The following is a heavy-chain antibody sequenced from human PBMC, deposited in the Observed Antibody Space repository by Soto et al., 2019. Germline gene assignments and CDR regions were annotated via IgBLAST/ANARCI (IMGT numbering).Heavy chain of an antibody. D-gene: IGHD3-9*01. Sequence: GESLKISCKGSGYTFATHWIAGVRQRPGKGRAWMGIIYLGDSDTRYSPAFQGKVTISADKAFSTAYLQWSSLKASDTAIYFCARLELTGLDNWGQGTPVTVSS. J-gene: IGHJ1*01. V-gene: IGHV5-51*01. CDR1: GYTFATHW. CDR2: IYLGDSDT. CDR3: ARLELTGLDN.